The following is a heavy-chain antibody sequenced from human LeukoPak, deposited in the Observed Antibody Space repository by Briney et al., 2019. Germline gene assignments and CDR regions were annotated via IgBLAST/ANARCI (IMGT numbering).Heavy chain of an antibody. D-gene: IGHD5-18*01. V-gene: IGHV3-21*01. Sequence: PGGSLRLSCAASGFTFSSYSMNWVRQAPGKGLEWVSSISSSSSYIYYADSVKGRFTISRDNAKNSLYLQMNSLRAEDTAVYYCARGKIQLWPRSRGAFDIWGQGTMVTVSS. CDR2: ISSSSSYI. CDR3: ARGKIQLWPRSRGAFDI. J-gene: IGHJ3*02. CDR1: GFTFSSYS.